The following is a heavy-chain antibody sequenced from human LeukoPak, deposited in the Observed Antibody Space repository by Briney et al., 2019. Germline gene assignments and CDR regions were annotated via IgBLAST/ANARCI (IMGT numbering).Heavy chain of an antibody. CDR1: GFTFSNAW. V-gene: IGHV3-15*01. D-gene: IGHD1-26*01. CDR3: TTELRWELRGFDY. J-gene: IGHJ4*02. Sequence: GGSLRLSCAASGFTFSNAWMTWARQAPGKGLEWVGRIKSKTDGGTTDYAAPVKGRFTVSRDDSKNTLYLQMNSLKTEDTAVYYCTTELRWELRGFDYWGQGTLVTVSS. CDR2: IKSKTDGGTT.